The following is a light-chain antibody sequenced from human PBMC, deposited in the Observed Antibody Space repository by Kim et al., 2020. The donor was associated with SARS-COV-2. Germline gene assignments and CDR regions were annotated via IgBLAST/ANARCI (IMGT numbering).Light chain of an antibody. CDR1: SLRSYY. J-gene: IGLJ2*01. V-gene: IGLV3-19*01. Sequence: SSELTQDPAVSVALGQTVRITCQGDSLRSYYATWYQQKPGKAPILVIYGKNNRPPGIPDRSSASSSGNTASLTITGTQAGDEADYYCNSRAGNDNVVFGG. CDR2: GKN. CDR3: NSRAGNDNVV.